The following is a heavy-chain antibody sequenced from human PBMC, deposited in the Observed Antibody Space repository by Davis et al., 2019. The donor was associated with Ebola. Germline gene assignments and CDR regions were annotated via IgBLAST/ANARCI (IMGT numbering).Heavy chain of an antibody. J-gene: IGHJ4*02. D-gene: IGHD3-16*01. CDR3: TGRFGVDY. V-gene: IGHV3-49*04. CDR2: IRSKAYGGTT. CDR1: GFTFGDYA. Sequence: GESLKISCTASGFTFGDYAMSWVRQAPGKGLEWVGFIRSKAYGGTTEYAASVKGRFTISRDDSKSIAYLQMNSLKTEDTAVYYCTGRFGVDYWGQGTLVTVSS.